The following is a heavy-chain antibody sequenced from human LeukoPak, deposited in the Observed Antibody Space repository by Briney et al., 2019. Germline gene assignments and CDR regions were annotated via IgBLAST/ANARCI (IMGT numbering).Heavy chain of an antibody. D-gene: IGHD3-22*01. Sequence: PSETLSLTCTVSGGSISSGDYYWSWIRQPPGKGLEWIGYIYYSGSTYYNPSLKSRVTISIDTSKNQFSLKLSSVTAADTAVYYCARGGYYYAPLDYWGQGTLVTVSS. CDR3: ARGGYYYAPLDY. CDR2: IYYSGST. J-gene: IGHJ4*02. V-gene: IGHV4-30-4*08. CDR1: GGSISSGDYY.